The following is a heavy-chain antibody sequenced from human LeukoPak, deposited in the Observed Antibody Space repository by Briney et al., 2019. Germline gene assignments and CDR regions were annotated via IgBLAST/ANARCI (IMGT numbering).Heavy chain of an antibody. D-gene: IGHD5-24*01. CDR3: ALPGEDGALDI. CDR2: IWYGGSNK. J-gene: IGHJ3*02. Sequence: GGSLRLSCAASGFTFSSYGMHWIRQAPGEELEWVAVIWYGGSNKYYADSVKGRFTISRDNSKNTLYLQMNSLRAEDTAVYYCALPGEDGALDIWGQGTMVTVSS. CDR1: GFTFSSYG. V-gene: IGHV3-33*08.